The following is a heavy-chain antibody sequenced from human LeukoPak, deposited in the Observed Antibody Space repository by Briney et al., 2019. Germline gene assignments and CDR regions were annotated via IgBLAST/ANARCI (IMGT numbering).Heavy chain of an antibody. CDR3: ARDWGYYYDSSGYYNWFDP. Sequence: GGSLRLSCAASGFTFSSYWMHWVRQAPGKGLVWVSRINSDGRSTIYADSVKGRFTISRDNAKNTLYLQMNSLRAEDTAVYYCARDWGYYYDSSGYYNWFDPWGQGTLVTVSS. J-gene: IGHJ5*02. D-gene: IGHD3-22*01. V-gene: IGHV3-74*01. CDR2: INSDGRST. CDR1: GFTFSSYW.